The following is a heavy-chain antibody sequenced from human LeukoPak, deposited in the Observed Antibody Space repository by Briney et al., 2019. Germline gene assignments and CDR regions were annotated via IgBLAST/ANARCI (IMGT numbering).Heavy chain of an antibody. V-gene: IGHV1-46*01. CDR3: ARDAMSSVTTSPHFFDY. CDR1: GYTFSGYY. CDR2: INPSGGNT. Sequence: ASVKVSCKASGYTFSGYYIHWVRQAPGQGLEWMGIINPSGGNTDYAQKFQGRVTMTRDTSTSTVHMELSSLRSEDTAVFYCARDAMSSVTTSPHFFDYWGQGTLVTVSS. J-gene: IGHJ4*02. D-gene: IGHD4-17*01.